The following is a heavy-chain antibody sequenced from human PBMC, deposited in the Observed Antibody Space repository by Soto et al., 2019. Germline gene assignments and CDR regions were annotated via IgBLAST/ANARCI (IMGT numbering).Heavy chain of an antibody. Sequence: SETLSLTCAFSGGSIISSNWWSWVRQPPGKGLEWIGEIYHSGSTNYNPSLKSRVTISVDKSKNQFSLKLSSVTAADTAVYYCARVPFSQSRRSPKSIFGVVETDYHYYGVDVWGQGTTVTVSS. CDR3: ARVPFSQSRRSPKSIFGVVETDYHYYGVDV. D-gene: IGHD3-3*01. J-gene: IGHJ6*02. CDR2: IYHSGST. V-gene: IGHV4-4*02. CDR1: GGSIISSNW.